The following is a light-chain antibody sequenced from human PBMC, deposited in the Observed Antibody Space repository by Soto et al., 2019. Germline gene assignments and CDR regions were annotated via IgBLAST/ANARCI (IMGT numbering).Light chain of an antibody. CDR2: DAS. CDR3: QQRRSWPPTIP. V-gene: IGKV3-11*01. J-gene: IGKJ5*01. CDR1: QSVSTY. Sequence: EVVVRKSRSTLSLCRGGRYILLCAACQSVSTYLAWYQQRPGQAPRLLIYDASYRATDIPPRFSGSGSGTDFTLTISSLEPEDFAVYYCQQRRSWPPTIPFGQGTRLEIK.